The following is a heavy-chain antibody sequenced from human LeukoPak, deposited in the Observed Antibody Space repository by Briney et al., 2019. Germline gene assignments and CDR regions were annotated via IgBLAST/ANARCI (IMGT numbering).Heavy chain of an antibody. CDR3: ARTVAEEAFDI. CDR1: GGSISSYY. CDR2: IYTGGST. D-gene: IGHD6-19*01. Sequence: ASETLSLTCTVSGGSISSYYWSWIRQPARKGLEWIGRIYTGGSTNYNPSLKSRVTMSVDTSKNQLSLKLSSVTAADTAVYYCARTVAEEAFDIWGQGTMVTVSS. J-gene: IGHJ3*02. V-gene: IGHV4-4*07.